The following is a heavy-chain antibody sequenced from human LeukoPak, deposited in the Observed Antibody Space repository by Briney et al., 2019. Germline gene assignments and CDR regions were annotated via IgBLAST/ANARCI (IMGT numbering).Heavy chain of an antibody. J-gene: IGHJ4*02. CDR3: AREGVSVTNFEY. V-gene: IGHV4-34*01. Sequence: SETLSLTCAVYGGSFSDYDWSWIRQAPGKGLQWIGEINQSGTTNCDPSLKSRVSMSIDTSKSQFSLKLRSVTAADTAVYYCAREGVSVTNFEYWSQGTLVTVSS. CDR1: GGSFSDYD. D-gene: IGHD5/OR15-5a*01. CDR2: INQSGTT.